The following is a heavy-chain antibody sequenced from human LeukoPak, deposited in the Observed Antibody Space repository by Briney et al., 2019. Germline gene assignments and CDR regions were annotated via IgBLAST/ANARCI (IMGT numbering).Heavy chain of an antibody. V-gene: IGHV3-7*01. J-gene: IGHJ4*02. CDR3: ARELPNSFWSGPGFEY. CDR2: IKQDGSEK. D-gene: IGHD3-3*01. CDR1: GLTFSSHA. Sequence: QPGGSLRLSCVASGLTFSSHAMTWVRQTPGKGLEWVANIKQDGSEKYYVDSVKGRFSISRDNAKNSLYLRINSLGVEDTAVYYCARELPNSFWSGPGFEYWGQGSLVTVSS.